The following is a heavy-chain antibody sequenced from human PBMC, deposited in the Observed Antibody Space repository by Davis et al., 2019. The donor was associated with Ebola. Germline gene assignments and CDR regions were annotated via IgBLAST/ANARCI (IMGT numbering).Heavy chain of an antibody. J-gene: IGHJ4*02. CDR3: ARGHKYGGRVGNPDY. Sequence: PGGSLRLSCVTSGFTFSSYAMSWVRQAPGKGLEWVAVISYDGSNKYYADSVKGRFTISRDNSKNTLYLQMNSLRAEDTAVYYCARGHKYGGRVGNPDYWGQGTLVTVSS. CDR2: ISYDGSNK. D-gene: IGHD4-23*01. V-gene: IGHV3-30-3*01. CDR1: GFTFSSYA.